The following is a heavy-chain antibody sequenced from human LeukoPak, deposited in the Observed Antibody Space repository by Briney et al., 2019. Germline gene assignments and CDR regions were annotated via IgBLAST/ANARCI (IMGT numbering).Heavy chain of an antibody. V-gene: IGHV3-33*01. Sequence: AGGSLRLSCAASGLNFNDYDMDWVRQAPGKGPEWVAVIWDDGSNKYYAESVKGRFTISRDISKNMLYLQMNSLRVEDTAVYYCGRERGGQDWDFDLWGRGTLVTVSS. CDR2: IWDDGSNK. CDR3: GRERGGQDWDFDL. D-gene: IGHD3-10*01. J-gene: IGHJ2*01. CDR1: GLNFNDYD.